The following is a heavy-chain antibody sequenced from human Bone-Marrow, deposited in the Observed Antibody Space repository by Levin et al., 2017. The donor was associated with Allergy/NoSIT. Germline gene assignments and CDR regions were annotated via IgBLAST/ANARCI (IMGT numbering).Heavy chain of an antibody. J-gene: IGHJ4*02. Sequence: SETLSLTCTVSGGSVSSRSYYWSWIRQSPGTGLEWIGFIYSSGTARYNPSLKSRVTISIDTSKNQFSLKLSSVSAADTAVYYCARDESGDYGDNGGYDFWGQGILVTVSS. V-gene: IGHV4-61*01. CDR3: ARDESGDYGDNGGYDF. CDR1: GGSVSSRSYY. CDR2: IYSSGTA. D-gene: IGHD4-17*01.